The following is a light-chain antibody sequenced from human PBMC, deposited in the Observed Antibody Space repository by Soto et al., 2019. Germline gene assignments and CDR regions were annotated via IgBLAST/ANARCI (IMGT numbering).Light chain of an antibody. CDR2: DAS. V-gene: IGKV1-33*01. CDR1: QDINNY. J-gene: IGKJ4*01. CDR3: QQYDNLPLT. Sequence: IQVTQSPSSLTASVGDRVTITCQASQDINNYLNWYQQKSGKATKLLIYDASDLETGVTSRFSGSGSGTDFTFTISSLQPEDIATYYCQQYDNLPLTFGGGTKVDIK.